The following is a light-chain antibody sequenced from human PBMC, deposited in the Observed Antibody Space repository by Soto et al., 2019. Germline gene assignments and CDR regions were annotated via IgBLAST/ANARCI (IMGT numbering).Light chain of an antibody. CDR2: FGS. CDR3: MQALQTPLFT. J-gene: IGKJ3*01. Sequence: DIVMTQSPLSLPVTPGEPASISCRSSQSLLHSNGYNYLDWYLQKPVQSPQLLIYFGSNRASGVADRLSGSRSGTDFTLKISRVEADDVVVYYCMQALQTPLFTFGPGTKVDIK. V-gene: IGKV2-28*01. CDR1: QSLLHSNGYNY.